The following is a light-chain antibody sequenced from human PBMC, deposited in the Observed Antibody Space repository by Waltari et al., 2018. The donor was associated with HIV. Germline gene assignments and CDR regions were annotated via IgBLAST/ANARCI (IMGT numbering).Light chain of an antibody. CDR3: ASYTVNSTGV. Sequence: QSALSQPASVSASPGQSVAISCSGSASDIGRYSYVSWCHQQPPDTSPTLILFDVNKRPSWIADRFSGSKSGTTASLTISAVRTDDEADYYCASYTVNSTGVFGTGTKLSVL. CDR2: DVN. J-gene: IGLJ1*01. V-gene: IGLV2-14*03. CDR1: ASDIGRYSY.